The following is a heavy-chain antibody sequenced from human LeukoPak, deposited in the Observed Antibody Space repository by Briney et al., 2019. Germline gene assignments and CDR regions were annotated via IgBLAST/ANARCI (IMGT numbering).Heavy chain of an antibody. J-gene: IGHJ3*02. Sequence: GASVKVSCKASGYPFTSYDLNWVRQASGQGLEWMGWMNPNSGGTNYAQKFQGRVTMTRDTSISTAYMELSRLRSDDTAVYYCARETSSGWYYGGRVAFDIWGQGTMVTVSS. V-gene: IGHV1-2*02. CDR3: ARETSSGWYYGGRVAFDI. D-gene: IGHD6-19*01. CDR2: MNPNSGGT. CDR1: GYPFTSYD.